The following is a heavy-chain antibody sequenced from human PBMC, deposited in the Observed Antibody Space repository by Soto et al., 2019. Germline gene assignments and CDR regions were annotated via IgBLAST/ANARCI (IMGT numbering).Heavy chain of an antibody. J-gene: IGHJ3*01. CDR1: GFTFSYYW. V-gene: IGHV3-74*01. Sequence: EVRLVESEGGLVQPGGSLSLSCAASGFTFSYYWMHWVRQAPGQGLLWVSRIHSDGSSTTYADSVKGRFTISRDNAKNTMSLQMNSLRVEDTGVYFCARGDRGAFDLWGQGTMVTVSS. CDR3: ARGDRGAFDL. D-gene: IGHD2-21*02. CDR2: IHSDGSST.